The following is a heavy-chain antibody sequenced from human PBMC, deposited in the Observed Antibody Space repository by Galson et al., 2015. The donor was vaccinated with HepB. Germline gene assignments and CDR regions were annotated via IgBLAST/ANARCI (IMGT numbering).Heavy chain of an antibody. D-gene: IGHD3-3*01. CDR1: GYTLTEIS. CDR3: ATADLWSGYFDY. Sequence: SVKVSCKVSGYTLTEISMYWLRRVPGKGLEFMGGSDPESGERMYGQTFQGRVTLTEDTTTDTAYMELRSLRSEDTALYYCATADLWSGYFDYWGQGTFVTVSS. CDR2: SDPESGER. V-gene: IGHV1-24*01. J-gene: IGHJ4*02.